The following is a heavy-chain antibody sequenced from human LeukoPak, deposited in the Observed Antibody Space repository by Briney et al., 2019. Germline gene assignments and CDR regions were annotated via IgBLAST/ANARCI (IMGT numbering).Heavy chain of an antibody. CDR2: INGSGGST. CDR3: AKGFPYYYDSSGYYLPSYFDY. J-gene: IGHJ4*02. V-gene: IGHV3-23*01. D-gene: IGHD3-22*01. Sequence: GGSLRLSCAASGFTFSSYAMSWVRQAPGKGLGWVSAINGSGGSTYYADSVKARFTISRDNFENTLYLQMNSLRAEDTAVYYCAKGFPYYYDSSGYYLPSYFDYWGRGTLVTVSS. CDR1: GFTFSSYA.